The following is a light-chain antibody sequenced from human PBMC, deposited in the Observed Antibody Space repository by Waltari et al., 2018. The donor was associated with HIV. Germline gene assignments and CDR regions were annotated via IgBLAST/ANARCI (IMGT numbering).Light chain of an antibody. J-gene: IGLJ2*01. CDR1: SSTIRSNN. CDR2: GKN. Sequence: QSVLTQPPSTSGTPGQRVTIHCSGSSSTIRSNNVNWFQQRPGTAPKVLIYGKNQRPSGGPDRFSGSKSGTSASRAIGGLQSEDEADYYCASWDDSLNGPVFGGGTTLTVL. CDR3: ASWDDSLNGPV. V-gene: IGLV1-44*01.